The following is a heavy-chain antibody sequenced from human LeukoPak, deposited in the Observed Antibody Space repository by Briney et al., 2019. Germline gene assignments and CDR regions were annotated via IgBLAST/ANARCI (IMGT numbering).Heavy chain of an antibody. CDR1: GYSFTSYW. CDR2: IYPGDSDT. J-gene: IGHJ6*03. Sequence: KPGESLKISCKGSGYSFTSYWIGRVRQMPGKGLEWMGIIYPGDSDTRYSPSFQGQVTISADKSISTAYLQWSSLKASDTAMYYCARQGSGYSPTYYYYMDVWGKGTTVTISS. CDR3: ARQGSGYSPTYYYYMDV. V-gene: IGHV5-51*01. D-gene: IGHD5-18*01.